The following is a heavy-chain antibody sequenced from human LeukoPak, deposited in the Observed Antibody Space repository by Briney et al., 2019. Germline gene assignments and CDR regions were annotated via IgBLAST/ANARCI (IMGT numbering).Heavy chain of an antibody. CDR1: GFTFSSYA. V-gene: IGHV3-23*01. J-gene: IGHJ4*02. CDR3: ANSLNYYGSGSSYYYFDY. D-gene: IGHD3-10*01. Sequence: GGSLRLSCAASGFTFSSYAMSWVRQAPGKGLEWVSAISGSGGSTYYADSVKGRFTISRDNSKNTLYLQMNSLRAEDTAVYYCANSLNYYGSGSSYYYFDYWGQGTLVTVSS. CDR2: ISGSGGST.